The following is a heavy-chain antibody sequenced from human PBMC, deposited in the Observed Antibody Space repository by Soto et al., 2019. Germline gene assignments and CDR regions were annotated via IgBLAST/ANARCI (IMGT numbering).Heavy chain of an antibody. Sequence: QAQLVQSGAEVKKPGASVKVSCKASGYTFYSHSISWVRQAPGQGLEWMGRINADNSNTKYAQKFRGRVTMTTDTSTSTVYMELRNLRSDDTAVYYCARCIQQDYYYGMDVWGQGTTVTVSS. V-gene: IGHV1-18*01. CDR2: INADNSNT. CDR3: ARCIQQDYYYGMDV. CDR1: GYTFYSHS. D-gene: IGHD5-18*01. J-gene: IGHJ6*02.